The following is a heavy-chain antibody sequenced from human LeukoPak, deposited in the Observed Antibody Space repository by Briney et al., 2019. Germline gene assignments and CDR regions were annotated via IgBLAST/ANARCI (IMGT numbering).Heavy chain of an antibody. CDR3: ARARGTYANDAFDI. J-gene: IGHJ3*02. CDR1: GSSFSSNW. Sequence: GESLKISCKGSGSSFSSNWIGWVRQMPGKGLEWMGIIYPADSDTRYRPSFQGQVTISADKSISTAYLQWSSLKASATAMYYCARARGTYANDAFDIWGQGTMVTVSS. CDR2: IYPADSDT. D-gene: IGHD1-26*01. V-gene: IGHV5-51*01.